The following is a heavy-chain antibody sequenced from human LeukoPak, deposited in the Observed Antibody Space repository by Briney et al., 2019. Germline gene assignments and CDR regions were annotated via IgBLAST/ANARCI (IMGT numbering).Heavy chain of an antibody. D-gene: IGHD6-13*01. CDR1: GGSISSGSYY. CDR3: ARERTSGSWYTYYYYYYMDV. Sequence: SETLSLTCTVSGGSISSGSYYWSWIRQPAGKGLEWIGRIYTSGSTNYNPSLKSRVTISVDTSKNQFSLKLSSVTAADTAVYYCARERTSGSWYTYYYYYYMDVWGKGTTVTIPS. CDR2: IYTSGST. V-gene: IGHV4-61*02. J-gene: IGHJ6*03.